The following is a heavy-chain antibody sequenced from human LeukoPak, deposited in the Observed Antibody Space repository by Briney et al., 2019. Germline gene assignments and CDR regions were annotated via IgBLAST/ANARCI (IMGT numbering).Heavy chain of an antibody. Sequence: GESLRLSCAASGFTVSSNYMSWVRQAPGKGLEWVAKISQDGSEKYYVESVKGRFTNSKDNAKNSLDLQMSSLRDDDTAVYYCARGGSSRFDQWGQGTLVTVS. CDR3: ARGGSSRFDQ. D-gene: IGHD6-13*01. CDR2: ISQDGSEK. CDR1: GFTVSSNY. J-gene: IGHJ4*02. V-gene: IGHV3-7*04.